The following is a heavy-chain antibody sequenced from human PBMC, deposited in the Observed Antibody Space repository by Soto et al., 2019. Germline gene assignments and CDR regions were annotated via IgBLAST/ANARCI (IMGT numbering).Heavy chain of an antibody. Sequence: PSETVSLTCTVSGGSISSSSYYWGWILHPPGKGLEWIGSIYYSGSTYYNPSLKSRVTISVDTSKNQFSLKLSSVTAADTAVYSCARQLSGGYDSDYWGQGTLVTVSS. V-gene: IGHV4-39*01. D-gene: IGHD5-12*01. J-gene: IGHJ4*02. CDR1: GGSISSSSYY. CDR3: ARQLSGGYDSDY. CDR2: IYYSGST.